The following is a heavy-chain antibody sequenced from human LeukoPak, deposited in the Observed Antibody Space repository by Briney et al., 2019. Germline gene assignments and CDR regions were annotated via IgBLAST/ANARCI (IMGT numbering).Heavy chain of an antibody. J-gene: IGHJ4*02. CDR2: ISSSGHDI. Sequence: PVGSLRLSCAASGVIFSDSYMSWVREAPGKGVEWISYISSSGHDIKYADSVKGRFTVSRDNANNALYLQMSSLRAEDTAVYYCAIRARVGDIRGQGTLVTVSS. CDR1: GVIFSDSY. D-gene: IGHD3-3*01. V-gene: IGHV3-11*01. CDR3: AIRARVGDI.